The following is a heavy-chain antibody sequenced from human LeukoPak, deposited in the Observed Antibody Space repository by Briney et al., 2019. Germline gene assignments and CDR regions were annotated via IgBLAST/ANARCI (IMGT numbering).Heavy chain of an antibody. J-gene: IGHJ5*02. CDR1: GFAFSTFG. CDR3: AKGKTYYGSGSYMRDNNWFDP. CDR2: ISGSGGST. V-gene: IGHV3-23*01. Sequence: GGSLRLSCAASGFAFSTFGMNWVRQAPGKGLEWVSAISGSGGSTYYADSVKGRFTISRDNSKNTLYLQMNSLRAEDTAVYYCAKGKTYYGSGSYMRDNNWFDPWGQGTLVTVSS. D-gene: IGHD3-10*01.